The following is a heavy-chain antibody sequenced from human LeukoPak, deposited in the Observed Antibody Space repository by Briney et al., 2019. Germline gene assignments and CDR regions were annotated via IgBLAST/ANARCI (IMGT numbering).Heavy chain of an antibody. D-gene: IGHD2-15*01. J-gene: IGHJ4*02. CDR3: ARSGAGGPGPNY. CDR1: GGSFSGYY. CDR2: INHSGST. Sequence: PSETLSLTCAVYGGSFSGYYWSWIRQPPGKGLEWIGEINHSGSTNYNPSLKSRVTISVDTSKNQFSLKLSSVTAADTAVYYCARSGAGGPGPNYWGQGTLVTVSS. V-gene: IGHV4-34*01.